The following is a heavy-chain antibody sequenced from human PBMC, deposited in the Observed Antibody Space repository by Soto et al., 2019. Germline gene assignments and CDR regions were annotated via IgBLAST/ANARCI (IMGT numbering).Heavy chain of an antibody. CDR2: ISSTAGRTS. D-gene: IGHD3-10*01. CDR1: GFTFNTYP. Sequence: PGGSLRLSCATSGFTFNTYPMTWVRQAPGKGLEWVSSISSTAGRTSSYADSVKGRFAISRDFSDNTVDLQMNNLRVDDTAVYFCAKGVLSFHYGMEVWGQGTTVTVSS. V-gene: IGHV3-23*01. J-gene: IGHJ6*02. CDR3: AKGVLSFHYGMEV.